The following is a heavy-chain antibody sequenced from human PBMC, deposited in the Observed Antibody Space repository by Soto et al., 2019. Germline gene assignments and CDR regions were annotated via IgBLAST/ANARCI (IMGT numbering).Heavy chain of an antibody. J-gene: IGHJ4*02. V-gene: IGHV3-30-3*01. Sequence: GGSLRLSCAAPGFTFSSYAMHWVRQAPGKGLEWVAVISYDGSNKYYADSVKGRFTISRDNSKNTLYLQMNSLRAEDTAVYYCARDPYSGYDSAWTPFDYWGQGTLVTVSS. D-gene: IGHD5-12*01. CDR1: GFTFSSYA. CDR3: ARDPYSGYDSAWTPFDY. CDR2: ISYDGSNK.